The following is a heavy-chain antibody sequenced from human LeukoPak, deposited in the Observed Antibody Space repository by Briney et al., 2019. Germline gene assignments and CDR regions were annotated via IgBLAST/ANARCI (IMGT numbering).Heavy chain of an antibody. Sequence: SQTLSLTCAISGDSVFSNSAAWNWIRQSPSRGLEWLGRTYYRSKWYNDYAVSVKSRITINPDTSKNQLSLQLNSVTPEATAVYYCARGVGSSINYYFDYWGQGTLVTVSS. CDR2: TYYRSKWYN. V-gene: IGHV6-1*01. CDR1: GDSVFSNSAA. J-gene: IGHJ4*02. CDR3: ARGVGSSINYYFDY. D-gene: IGHD3-10*01.